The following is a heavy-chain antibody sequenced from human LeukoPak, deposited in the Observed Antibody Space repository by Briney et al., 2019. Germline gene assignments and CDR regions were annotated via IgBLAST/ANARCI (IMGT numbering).Heavy chain of an antibody. J-gene: IGHJ4*02. D-gene: IGHD2-15*01. CDR3: ARLPKDIVVVVAATH. V-gene: IGHV5-51*01. Sequence: GESLQISCKGSGYSFTSYWIGWVRQLPAKGLEWMVIIYPGGSDTRYSPSFQGQVTISADRSISTAYLQWSSLKASDTAMYYCARLPKDIVVVVAATHWGQGTLVTVSS. CDR1: GYSFTSYW. CDR2: IYPGGSDT.